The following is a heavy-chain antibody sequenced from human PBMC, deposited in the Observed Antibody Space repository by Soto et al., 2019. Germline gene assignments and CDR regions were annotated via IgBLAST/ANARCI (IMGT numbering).Heavy chain of an antibody. CDR2: IIPIFGTA. V-gene: IGHV1-69*13. Sequence: SVKVSCKASGGTFSSYAISWVRQAPGQGLEWMGGIIPIFGTANYAQKFQGRVTITADESTSTAYMELSSLRSEDTAVYYCASWTVVPAATDYYYYGMDVWGQGTTVTVSS. D-gene: IGHD2-2*01. J-gene: IGHJ6*02. CDR1: GGTFSSYA. CDR3: ASWTVVPAATDYYYYGMDV.